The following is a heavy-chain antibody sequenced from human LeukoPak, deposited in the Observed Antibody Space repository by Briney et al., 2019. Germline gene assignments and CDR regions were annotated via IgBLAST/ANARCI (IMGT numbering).Heavy chain of an antibody. CDR3: ARGAGDCSSTSCPFDY. D-gene: IGHD2-2*01. J-gene: IGHJ4*02. CDR1: GGSFSGYY. CDR2: INHSGST. V-gene: IGHV4-34*01. Sequence: SETLSLTCAVYGGSFSGYYWSWIRQPPGKGLEWIGEINHSGSTNYNPSLKSRVTISVGTSKNQFSLKLSSVTAADTAVYYCARGAGDCSSTSCPFDYWGQGTLVTVSS.